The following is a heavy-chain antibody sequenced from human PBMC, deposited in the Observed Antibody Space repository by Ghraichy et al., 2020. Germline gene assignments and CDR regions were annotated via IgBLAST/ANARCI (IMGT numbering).Heavy chain of an antibody. CDR3: TRPTGSFYFYSMDV. CDR1: GFTVRGSD. J-gene: IGHJ6*02. CDR2: ISTSGTT. D-gene: IGHD2-15*01. Sequence: GGSLNISCAASGFTVRGSDMSWVRQAPGKGLEWLSVISTSGTTQYAESVKGRVTISRDNSKNTVYLEMNSLRVEDTALYYCTRPTGSFYFYSMDVWGQGTTVTVSS. V-gene: IGHV3-66*04.